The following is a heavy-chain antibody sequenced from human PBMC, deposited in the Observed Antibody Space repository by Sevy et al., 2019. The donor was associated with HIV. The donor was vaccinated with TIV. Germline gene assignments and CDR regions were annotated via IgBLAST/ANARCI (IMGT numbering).Heavy chain of an antibody. CDR3: ARYCSSTSCYAPPFDY. J-gene: IGHJ4*01. V-gene: IGHV1-2*06. Sequence: ASVKVSCKASGYTFTDYYMHWVRQAPGQGLEWMGRINPKSGGTNYAQKFQGRVTMTRDTSISTAYMELSRLRSDDTAVDYCARYCSSTSCYAPPFDYWGHGTLVTVSS. D-gene: IGHD2-2*01. CDR1: GYTFTDYY. CDR2: INPKSGGT.